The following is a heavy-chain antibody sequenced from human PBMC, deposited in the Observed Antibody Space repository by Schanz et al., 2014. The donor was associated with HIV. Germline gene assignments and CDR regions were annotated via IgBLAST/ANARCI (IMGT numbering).Heavy chain of an antibody. CDR2: ISESGGRS. J-gene: IGHJ4*02. V-gene: IGHV3-23*04. CDR1: GFTFNNYA. CDR3: AKPEYDSRGSSQSHFDY. Sequence: EVQLVESGGGLVRPGGSLSLSCAGSGFTFNNYAMTWVRQAPGKGLEWVSSISESGGRSYYADSVNGRFTISRDNSKNTLYLQMTTLRIDDTAVYYCAKPEYDSRGSSQSHFDYWGQGTLVTVSS. D-gene: IGHD3-22*01.